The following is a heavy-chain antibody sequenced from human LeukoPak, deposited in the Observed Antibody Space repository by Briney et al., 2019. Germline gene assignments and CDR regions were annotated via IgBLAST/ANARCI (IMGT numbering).Heavy chain of an antibody. CDR3: ASLMGDKTIFEY. CDR1: GCIFGSRW. J-gene: IGHJ4*02. D-gene: IGHD2-8*01. CDR2: IKRDGSGQ. Sequence: GGSLRLSCAASGCIFGSRWMSWVRQAPGKGLEWVANIKRDGSGQYYLESVKGRFTISRDNAKNSLFLQMNSLRAEDTAMYYCASLMGDKTIFEYWGQGTLVTVSS. V-gene: IGHV3-7*01.